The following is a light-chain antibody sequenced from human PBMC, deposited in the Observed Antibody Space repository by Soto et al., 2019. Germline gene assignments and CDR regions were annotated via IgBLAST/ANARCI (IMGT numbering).Light chain of an antibody. CDR3: QQLNSYPPWT. CDR2: AAS. V-gene: IGKV1-9*01. CDR1: QGISSY. Sequence: DIQLTQSPSFLSASVGDRVTITCRASQGISSYLAWYQQKPGKGPKLLIYAASTLQSGVPSRFSGSGSVTEFTLTISSLQPEDFATYYCQQLNSYPPWTFGQGTKVDIK. J-gene: IGKJ1*01.